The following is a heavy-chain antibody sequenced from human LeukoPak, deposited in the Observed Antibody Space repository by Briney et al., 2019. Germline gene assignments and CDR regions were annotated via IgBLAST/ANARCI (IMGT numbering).Heavy chain of an antibody. J-gene: IGHJ4*02. CDR3: ARDGEVGAVDY. V-gene: IGHV4-59*01. CDR2: IYYSGST. Sequence: PSETLSLTCSVSGGSISNYYWSWIRQPPGKGLEWIGYIYYSGSTNYNPSLKSRVTISVDTSKNQFSLKLSSVTAADTAVYYCARDGEVGAVDYWGQGTLVTVSS. CDR1: GGSISNYY. D-gene: IGHD1-26*01.